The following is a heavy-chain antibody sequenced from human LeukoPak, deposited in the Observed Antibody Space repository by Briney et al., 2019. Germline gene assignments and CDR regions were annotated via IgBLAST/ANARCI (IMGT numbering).Heavy chain of an antibody. J-gene: IGHJ4*02. Sequence: GGTLRLSCAASGFTFTSFAMSWVRQAPGKGLEWVSTISRSGVATYYANSVKGRFTISRDNSKNTVYLQMSSLRAEDTAMYYCAKHSHDGSAPYYEVQLDYWGQGTLVTVSS. CDR3: AKHSHDGSAPYYEVQLDY. CDR1: GFTFTSFA. V-gene: IGHV3-23*01. D-gene: IGHD3-22*01. CDR2: ISRSGVAT.